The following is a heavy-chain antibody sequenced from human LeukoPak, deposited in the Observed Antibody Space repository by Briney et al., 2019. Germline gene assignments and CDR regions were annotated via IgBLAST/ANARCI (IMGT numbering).Heavy chain of an antibody. J-gene: IGHJ3*02. CDR1: GDSISSGNYY. CDR3: ARGPYSYDSSGAFDI. Sequence: PSQTLSLTCTVSGDSISSGNYYWSWIRQPAGKGLEWIGRISSSGSTNYNPSLKSRVTISVDTSKNQFSLKPSSVTAADTAVYFCARGPYSYDSSGAFDIWGQGTMVTVSS. V-gene: IGHV4-61*02. CDR2: ISSSGST. D-gene: IGHD3-22*01.